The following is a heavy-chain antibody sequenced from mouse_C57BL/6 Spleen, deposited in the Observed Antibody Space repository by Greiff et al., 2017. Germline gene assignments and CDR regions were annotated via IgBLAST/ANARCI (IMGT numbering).Heavy chain of an antibody. V-gene: IGHV1-42*01. CDR3: ARRGTTVVAPSY. J-gene: IGHJ2*01. D-gene: IGHD1-1*01. Sequence: EVQLQQSGPELVKPGASVTISCKASGYSFTGYYMNWVKQSPEKSLEWIGEINPSTGGTTYNQKFKAKATLTVDKSSSTAYMQLKSLTSEDSAVYYCARRGTTVVAPSYWGQGTTLTVSS. CDR2: INPSTGGT. CDR1: GYSFTGYY.